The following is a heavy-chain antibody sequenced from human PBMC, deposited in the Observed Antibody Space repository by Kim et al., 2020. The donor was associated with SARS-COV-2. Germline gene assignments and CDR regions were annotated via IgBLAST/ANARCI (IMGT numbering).Heavy chain of an antibody. CDR1: GFTFSNCA. Sequence: GGSLRLSCTTSGFTFSNCAMTWVRQAPGKGLEWVSSICGNTIRTYYGESVKGRFTISRDNSKNTLFLQLNGLRAEDTAVYYCAKMGGYDILTAYYQGSRAAFDVWGEGTVVTVSS. V-gene: IGHV3-23*01. D-gene: IGHD3-9*01. J-gene: IGHJ3*01. CDR3: AKMGGYDILTAYYQGSRAAFDV. CDR2: ICGNTIRT.